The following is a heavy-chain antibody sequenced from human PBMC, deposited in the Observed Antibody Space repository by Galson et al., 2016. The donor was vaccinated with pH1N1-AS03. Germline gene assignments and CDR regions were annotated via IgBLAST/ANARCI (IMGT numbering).Heavy chain of an antibody. CDR2: ISSSGATA. CDR1: GFTFSDFE. Sequence: SLRLSCAASGFTFSDFEMYWVRQAPGKGLQLIPYISSSGATAYYADSVKGRFTISRDNTKNSLYLQMSTLRVEDTAVYYCATRPGYINAWGQGTLVTVSS. D-gene: IGHD6-13*01. J-gene: IGHJ5*02. V-gene: IGHV3-48*03. CDR3: ATRPGYINA.